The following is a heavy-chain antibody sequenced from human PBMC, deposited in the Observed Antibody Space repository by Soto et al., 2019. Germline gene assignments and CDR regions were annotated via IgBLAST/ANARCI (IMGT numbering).Heavy chain of an antibody. CDR2: ISGSGGST. V-gene: IGHV3-23*01. CDR1: GFTFSSYA. J-gene: IGHJ4*02. Sequence: HPGGSLRLSCAASGFTFSSYAMSWVRQAPGKGLEWVSAISGSGGSTYYADSVKGRFTISRDNSKNTLYLQMNSLRAEDTAVYYCAKGRRGYSYGLLDYWGQGTLVTVSS. D-gene: IGHD5-18*01. CDR3: AKGRRGYSYGLLDY.